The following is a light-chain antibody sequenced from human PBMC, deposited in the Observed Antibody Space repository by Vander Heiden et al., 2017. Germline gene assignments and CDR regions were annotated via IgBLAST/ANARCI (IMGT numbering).Light chain of an antibody. J-gene: IGKJ2*01. CDR3: QQYHTWPYT. CDR2: GAS. V-gene: IGKV3-15*01. CDR1: QSLNND. Sequence: ELVITQSPASLSVSPGDRASLSCRASQSLNNDLAWYDQKPGQAPRHLFYGASSRATGVPARFSASGSGTDFTLTISSLQSEDSASYFCQQYHTWPYTFGQGTKLEIK.